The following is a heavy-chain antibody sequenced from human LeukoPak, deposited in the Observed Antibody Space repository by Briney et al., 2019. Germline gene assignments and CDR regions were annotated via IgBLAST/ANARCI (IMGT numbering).Heavy chain of an antibody. Sequence: GGSLRLSCAASGFTFSSYAMSWVRQAPGKGLEWDSAISGSGGSTYYADSVKGRFTISRDNSKNTLYLQMNSLRAEDTAVYYCAKAGDYYDSSGYYQVHYYYYGMDVWGQGTTVTVSS. V-gene: IGHV3-23*01. CDR2: ISGSGGST. CDR3: AKAGDYYDSSGYYQVHYYYYGMDV. D-gene: IGHD3-22*01. J-gene: IGHJ6*02. CDR1: GFTFSSYA.